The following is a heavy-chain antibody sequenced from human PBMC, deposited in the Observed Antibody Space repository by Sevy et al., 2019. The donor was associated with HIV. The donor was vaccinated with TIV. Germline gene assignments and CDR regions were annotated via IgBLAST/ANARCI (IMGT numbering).Heavy chain of an antibody. Sequence: SETLSLTCTVSGDLIDAYYWTWIRQPPGKGLEWIGYIFSRGNINYNPSLKGRLTLSLDPSTFQFSLKLTSMTAADTAMYYCARSRDSGFYSALGLWGQGTIVTVSS. CDR2: IFSRGNI. V-gene: IGHV4-59*01. CDR3: ARSRDSGFYSALGL. CDR1: GDLIDAYY. J-gene: IGHJ3*01. D-gene: IGHD4-4*01.